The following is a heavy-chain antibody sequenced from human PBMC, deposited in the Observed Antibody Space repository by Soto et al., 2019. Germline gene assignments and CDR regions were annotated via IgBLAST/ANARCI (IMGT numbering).Heavy chain of an antibody. Sequence: SETLSLTCTVSVDSISSNYWSWIRQPPGKGLEWIGYISNSGYTNYNPSLKSRVTISVDTSKNQFSLKLSSVTAADTAVYYCARKNDYYDYWGQGTRVTVSS. CDR2: ISNSGYT. CDR3: ARKNDYYDY. V-gene: IGHV4-59*01. CDR1: VDSISSNY. J-gene: IGHJ4*02.